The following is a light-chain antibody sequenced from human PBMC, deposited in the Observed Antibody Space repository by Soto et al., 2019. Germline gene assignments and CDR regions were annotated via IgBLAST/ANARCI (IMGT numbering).Light chain of an antibody. J-gene: IGKJ2*01. V-gene: IGKV1-39*01. CDR2: AAS. CDR3: QQSYSTPPFT. Sequence: DVQMTQSPSSLSASVGDRVTISCRASQNVNNYLNWYQQKPGKAPKLLIYAASRLQGGVPPRFSGSGSGTDFTLTISSLQPEAFATYYCQQSYSTPPFTFGQGTNLEI. CDR1: QNVNNY.